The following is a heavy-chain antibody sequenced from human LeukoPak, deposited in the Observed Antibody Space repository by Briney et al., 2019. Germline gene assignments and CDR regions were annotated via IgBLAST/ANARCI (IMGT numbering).Heavy chain of an antibody. Sequence: ASVKVSCKASGYTFTSYGISWVRQAPGQGLEWMGWISAYNGNTNYAQKLQGRVTMTTDTSTSTAYMELRSLRSDDTAVYYCASDVPDMVRGTYPGYWGQGTLVTVSS. V-gene: IGHV1-18*01. CDR2: ISAYNGNT. D-gene: IGHD3-10*01. CDR1: GYTFTSYG. J-gene: IGHJ4*02. CDR3: ASDVPDMVRGTYPGY.